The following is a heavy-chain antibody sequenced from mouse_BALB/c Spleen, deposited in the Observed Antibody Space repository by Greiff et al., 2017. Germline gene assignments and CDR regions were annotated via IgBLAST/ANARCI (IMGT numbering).Heavy chain of an antibody. V-gene: IGHV14-3*02. J-gene: IGHJ2*01. CDR2: IDPANGNT. Sequence: VQLQQSGAELVKPGASVKLSCTASGFNIKDTYMHWVKQRPEQGLEWIGRIDPANGNTKYDPKFQGKATITADTSSNTAYLQLSSLTSEDSAVYYCARSRDYDDEYYFDYWGQGTTLTVSS. D-gene: IGHD2-4*01. CDR1: GFNIKDTY. CDR3: ARSRDYDDEYYFDY.